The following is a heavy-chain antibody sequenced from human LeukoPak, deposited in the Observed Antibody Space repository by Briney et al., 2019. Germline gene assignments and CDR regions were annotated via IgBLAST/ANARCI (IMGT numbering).Heavy chain of an antibody. CDR1: GFTFSSYE. CDR3: AKPARTDYADY. J-gene: IGHJ4*02. Sequence: PGGSLRLSCAASGFTFSSYEMNWVRQAPGKGLEWVSSISASGGSTYYADSVKGRFTISRDNSKNTLYLQMNSLRAEGTAVYYCAKPARTDYADYWGQGTLVTVSS. CDR2: ISASGGST. V-gene: IGHV3-23*01. D-gene: IGHD1-14*01.